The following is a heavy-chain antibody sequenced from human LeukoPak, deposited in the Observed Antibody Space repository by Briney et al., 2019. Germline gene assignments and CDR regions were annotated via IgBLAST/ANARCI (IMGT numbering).Heavy chain of an antibody. CDR3: AKRDYYDSSGFSPLFQH. J-gene: IGHJ1*01. V-gene: IGHV3-23*01. D-gene: IGHD3-22*01. Sequence: GGSLRLSCAASGFTFSSYAMNWVRQAPGKGLEWVSAISGSVGSTYYADSVKGRFTISRDNSKNTLYLQMNSLRADDTAVYYCAKRDYYDSSGFSPLFQHWGQGTLVTVSS. CDR2: ISGSVGST. CDR1: GFTFSSYA.